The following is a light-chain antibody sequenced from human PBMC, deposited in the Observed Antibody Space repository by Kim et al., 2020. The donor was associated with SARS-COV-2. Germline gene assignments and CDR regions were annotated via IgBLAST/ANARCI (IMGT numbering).Light chain of an antibody. CDR1: QSISSY. V-gene: IGKV1-39*01. J-gene: IGKJ1*01. CDR2: AAS. Sequence: DIQMTQSPSSLSASVGDRVTITCRASQSISSYLNWYQQKPGKAPKLLIYAASSLQSGVPSRFSGSGSGTEFTLTISSLQPEDFGTYHCQQYHGHWAFGQGTKVDIK. CDR3: QQYHGHWA.